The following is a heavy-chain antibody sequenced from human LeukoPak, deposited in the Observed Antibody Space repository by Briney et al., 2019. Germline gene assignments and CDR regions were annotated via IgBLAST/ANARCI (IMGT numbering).Heavy chain of an antibody. CDR3: ARVSPSFYDFWSGYYTGIGGYYYYYMDV. CDR1: GFTFSSYS. Sequence: GGSLRLSCAASGFTFSSYSMNWVRQAPGKGLEWVSYISSSSGTIYYADSVKGRFTISRDNAKNSLYLQMNSLRAEDTAVYYCARVSPSFYDFWSGYYTGIGGYYYYYMDVWGKGTTVTVSS. J-gene: IGHJ6*03. D-gene: IGHD3-3*01. V-gene: IGHV3-48*04. CDR2: ISSSSGTI.